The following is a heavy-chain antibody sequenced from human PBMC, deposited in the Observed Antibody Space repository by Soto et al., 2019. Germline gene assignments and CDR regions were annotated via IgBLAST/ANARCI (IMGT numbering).Heavy chain of an antibody. D-gene: IGHD6-13*01. CDR3: ATSYGNAWYTY. Sequence: SETLSLTCTVSGGSISSGGYYWSWIRQHPGKGLEWIGYIYDNDSTYYNPSLKSRVTMSVDMSRNQFSLKLSSVTAADTAVYYCATSYGNAWYTYWGQGTQVTVS. CDR1: GGSISSGGYY. V-gene: IGHV4-31*03. J-gene: IGHJ4*02. CDR2: IYDNDST.